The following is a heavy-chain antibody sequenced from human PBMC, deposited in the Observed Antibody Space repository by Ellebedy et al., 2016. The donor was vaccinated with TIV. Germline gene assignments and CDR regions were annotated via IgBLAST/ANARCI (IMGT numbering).Heavy chain of an antibody. CDR3: ARDLYGSGRGSVDP. D-gene: IGHD3-10*01. V-gene: IGHV4-39*07. Sequence: SETLSLTXTVSGDSISSSSYFWVWIRQPPGQGLEWIGAIYYSGSTYYNPSLKSRVTISADTSKNQFSLKLSSVTAADTAVYYCARDLYGSGRGSVDPWGQGTLVTVSS. CDR2: IYYSGST. J-gene: IGHJ5*02. CDR1: GDSISSSSYF.